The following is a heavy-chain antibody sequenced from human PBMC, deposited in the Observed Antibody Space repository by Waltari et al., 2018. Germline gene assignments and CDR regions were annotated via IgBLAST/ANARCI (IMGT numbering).Heavy chain of an antibody. CDR1: GFTFRTHA. Sequence: EVQLLESGGGLVQPGGSLRLSCSASGFTFRTHAMSWVLRAPGKGLEWVSAISGTDGAEWYADSVRGRFTISRDNSKNTVFLQMNSLRVEDTALYYCAKDDRYPNDVFDIWGQGTMVTVSS. D-gene: IGHD2-2*02. J-gene: IGHJ3*02. CDR3: AKDDRYPNDVFDI. CDR2: ISGTDGAE. V-gene: IGHV3-23*01.